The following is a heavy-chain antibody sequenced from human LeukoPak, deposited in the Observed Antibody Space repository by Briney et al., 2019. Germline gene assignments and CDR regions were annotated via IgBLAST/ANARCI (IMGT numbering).Heavy chain of an antibody. J-gene: IGHJ3*01. CDR3: ERPYSSNWYDAFHF. Sequence: PSETLSLTCTVFGGPITGYYWSWIRQPPGKGLEWIGYVSYRGSTNYNPSLKSRVTISVDTSKNQFSLKLSSVTAADTAVYYCERPYSSNWYDAFHFWGQGTMVTVSS. CDR2: VSYRGST. D-gene: IGHD6-13*01. CDR1: GGPITGYY. V-gene: IGHV4-59*01.